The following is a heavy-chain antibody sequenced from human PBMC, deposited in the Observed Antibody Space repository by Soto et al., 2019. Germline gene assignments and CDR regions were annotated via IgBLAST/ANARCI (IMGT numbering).Heavy chain of an antibody. Sequence: VASVKVSCKASGYTFTTYGISWVRQAPGQGLEWMGWISAYNGNTNYAQKVQGRVTMTTDTSTGTAYMELRSLGSDDTAVYYCARRSGWSNDAFDIWGQGTTVTVSS. J-gene: IGHJ3*02. CDR1: GYTFTTYG. CDR3: ARRSGWSNDAFDI. CDR2: ISAYNGNT. D-gene: IGHD6-19*01. V-gene: IGHV1-18*01.